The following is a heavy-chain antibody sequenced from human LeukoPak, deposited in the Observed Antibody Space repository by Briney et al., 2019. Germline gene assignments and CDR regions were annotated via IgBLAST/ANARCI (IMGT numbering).Heavy chain of an antibody. J-gene: IGHJ6*02. CDR2: ISGSGGTT. CDR3: AKHGYGELTYCYGMDV. Sequence: GGSLRLSCAASGFTFSNFAMSWVRQGPGKGLEWVSAISGSGGTTYYADSVKGRFTVSRDNSKNTMYMQINSLRAEDAAVFYCAKHGYGELTYCYGMDVWGQGTTVTVSS. CDR1: GFTFSNFA. V-gene: IGHV3-23*01. D-gene: IGHD3-10*01.